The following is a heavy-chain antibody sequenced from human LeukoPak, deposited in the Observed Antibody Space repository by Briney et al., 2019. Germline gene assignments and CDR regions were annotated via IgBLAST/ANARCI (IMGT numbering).Heavy chain of an antibody. CDR3: ARAVWFGEFDY. CDR1: GFMFNDYS. Sequence: GGSLRLSCVGSGFMFNDYSLNWVRQAPGKGPERVSYISSRSSTIYYADSVKGRFTISRDNAKNSLYLQMNSLRAEDTALYHCARAVWFGEFDYWGQGTLVTVSS. D-gene: IGHD3-10*01. CDR2: ISSRSSTI. J-gene: IGHJ4*02. V-gene: IGHV3-48*04.